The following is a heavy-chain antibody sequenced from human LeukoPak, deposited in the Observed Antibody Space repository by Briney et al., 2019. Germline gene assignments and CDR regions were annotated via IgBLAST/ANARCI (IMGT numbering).Heavy chain of an antibody. Sequence: GGSLRLSCAASGFTVSSNYMSRVRQAPGKGLEWVSAIYSGGSTYYADSVKGRFTISRDNSKNTLYLQMNSLRAEDTAVYYCASAERTVTTLLDYWGQGTLVTVSS. D-gene: IGHD4-17*01. CDR1: GFTVSSNY. J-gene: IGHJ4*02. CDR3: ASAERTVTTLLDY. V-gene: IGHV3-53*01. CDR2: IYSGGST.